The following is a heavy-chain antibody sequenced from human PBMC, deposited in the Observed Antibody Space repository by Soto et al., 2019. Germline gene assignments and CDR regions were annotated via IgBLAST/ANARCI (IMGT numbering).Heavy chain of an antibody. CDR3: ENDRAGDDTFDI. CDR1: GFTFSSYA. D-gene: IGHD7-27*01. Sequence: GGSLRLSCAASGFTFSSYAMSWVRQAPGKGLEWVSAISGSGGSTYYADSVKGRFTISRDNSKNTLYLQMNSLRAEDTAVSYCENDRAGDDTFDIWGQGTMVTVSS. V-gene: IGHV3-23*01. J-gene: IGHJ3*02. CDR2: ISGSGGST.